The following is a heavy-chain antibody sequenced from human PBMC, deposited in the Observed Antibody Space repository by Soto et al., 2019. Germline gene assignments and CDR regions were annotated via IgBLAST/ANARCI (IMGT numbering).Heavy chain of an antibody. V-gene: IGHV3-23*01. CDR3: AKGTPLVATTDSYYYYYMDV. D-gene: IGHD5-12*01. CDR2: ISGSGGST. J-gene: IGHJ6*03. Sequence: GGSLRLSCAASGFTFSSYAMSWVRQAPGKGLEWVSAISGSGGSTYYADSVKGRFTISRDNSKNTLYLQMNSLRAEDTAVYYFAKGTPLVATTDSYYYYYMDVWGKGTTVTVSS. CDR1: GFTFSSYA.